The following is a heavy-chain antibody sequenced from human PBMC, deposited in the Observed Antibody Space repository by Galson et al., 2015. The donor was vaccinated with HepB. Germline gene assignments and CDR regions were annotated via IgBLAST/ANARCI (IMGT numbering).Heavy chain of an antibody. D-gene: IGHD3-22*01. CDR2: TYYRSQWYN. CDR1: GDSVSRKSTA. CDR3: ARQGYCYDSNCQGGGFDY. V-gene: IGHV6-1*01. Sequence: CAISGDSVSRKSTAWNWIRQSPSRGLEWLGRTYYRSQWYNDYAVSVKSRIRVNSDTSKNQSSLHLNSVTPDDTAIYYCARQGYCYDSNCQGGGFDYWGQGTLVTVSS. J-gene: IGHJ4*02.